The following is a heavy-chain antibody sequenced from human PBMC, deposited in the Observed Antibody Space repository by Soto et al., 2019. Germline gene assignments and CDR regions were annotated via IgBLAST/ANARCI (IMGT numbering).Heavy chain of an antibody. V-gene: IGHV3-7*03. J-gene: IGHJ4*02. CDR2: IKQDGSEK. CDR3: ARVAYCSGGSCYVIDY. D-gene: IGHD2-15*01. Sequence: GGSLRLSCAASGFTCSSYLMSWVRQSPGKGLEWVANIKQDGSEKYYVDSVKGRFTISRDNAKNSLYLQMNSLRAEDTAVYYCARVAYCSGGSCYVIDYWGQGTLVTVSS. CDR1: GFTCSSYL.